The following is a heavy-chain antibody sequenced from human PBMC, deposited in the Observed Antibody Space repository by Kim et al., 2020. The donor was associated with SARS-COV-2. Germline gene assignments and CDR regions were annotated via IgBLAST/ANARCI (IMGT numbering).Heavy chain of an antibody. D-gene: IGHD2-2*01. V-gene: IGHV3-21*04. CDR3: SRYASANYTAASCP. CDR2: ISSSCKS. CDR1: GFSFSNYA. Sequence: GGSLRLSCAASGFSFSNYAMSWVRQAPGKGLEWVSAISSSCKSVYAEYVKGRFTSFRVNSKKSLCLLKESLKTEDTAVYYCSRYASANYTAASCPWG. J-gene: IGHJ5*02.